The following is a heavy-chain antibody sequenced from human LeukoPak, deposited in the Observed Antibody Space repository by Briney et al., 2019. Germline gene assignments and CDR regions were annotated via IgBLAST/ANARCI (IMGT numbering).Heavy chain of an antibody. CDR2: IGIRGDT. CDR1: GFTLINYD. V-gene: IGHV3-13*01. CDR3: ARGGKEVSGIDEFDY. J-gene: IGHJ4*02. Sequence: WGSLRLSCAASGFTLINYDMHWVRQVIGKGLEWVSAIGIRGDTHYSGSVKGRFTISRENAESSLYLQMNSLRAEDTAVYYCARGGKEVSGIDEFDYWGQGTLVTVSS. D-gene: IGHD6-19*01.